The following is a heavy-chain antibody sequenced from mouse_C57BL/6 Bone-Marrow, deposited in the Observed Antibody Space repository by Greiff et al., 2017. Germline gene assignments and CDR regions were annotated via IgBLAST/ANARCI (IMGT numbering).Heavy chain of an antibody. Sequence: QVQLQPGAELVKPGASVKLSCKASGYTFTSYWMQWVKQRPGQGLEWIGEIDPSDSYTNYNQKFKGKATLTVDTSSSTAYMQLSSLTSEDSAVYYCARPDYDVAWFAYWGQGTLVTVSA. J-gene: IGHJ3*01. CDR3: ARPDYDVAWFAY. D-gene: IGHD2-4*01. CDR1: GYTFTSYW. CDR2: IDPSDSYT. V-gene: IGHV1-50*01.